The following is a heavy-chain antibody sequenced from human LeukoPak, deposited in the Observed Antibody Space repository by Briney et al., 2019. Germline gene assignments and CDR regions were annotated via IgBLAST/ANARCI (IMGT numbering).Heavy chain of an antibody. CDR2: IRFTGSYI. Sequence: GGSLRLSCAASGFTFSSYSMNWARQAPGRGLEWVSSIRFTGSYIYYADSVKGRFTISRDNSKNTLYLQMNNLRPEDTAVYYCAEEAMIDWGQGTLVIVSS. J-gene: IGHJ4*02. CDR1: GFTFSSYS. D-gene: IGHD5-12*01. CDR3: AEEAMID. V-gene: IGHV3-21*01.